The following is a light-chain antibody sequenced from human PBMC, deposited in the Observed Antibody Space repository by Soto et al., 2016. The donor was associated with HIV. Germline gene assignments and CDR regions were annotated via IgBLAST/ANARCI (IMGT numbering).Light chain of an antibody. J-gene: IGKJ4*01. CDR2: GAS. Sequence: DIQMTQSPSSLSASVGDRVTITCRASQSISIYLNWYQQKPGEAPKVLIYGASSLQGGVPSRFSGSGSGTDFTLTISSVQPEDFATYYCQQSYSTSRTFGGGTKVEIK. CDR3: QQSYSTSRT. V-gene: IGKV1-39*01. CDR1: QSISIY.